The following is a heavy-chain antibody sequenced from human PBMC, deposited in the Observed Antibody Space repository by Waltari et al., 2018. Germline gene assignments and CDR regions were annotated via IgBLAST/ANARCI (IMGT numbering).Heavy chain of an antibody. D-gene: IGHD6-13*01. Sequence: EVQLVESGGGLVQPGGSLRLPCAVSGLSISNNYMSWVRQAAGKGLGWVSLIYSGGGTDYPDSVKGRFTISRDSSKNIRYLQMNSLRAEDTAVYYCAARNPAAPGWGQGTLVTVSS. J-gene: IGHJ4*02. V-gene: IGHV3-66*01. CDR3: AARNPAAPG. CDR1: GLSISNNY. CDR2: IYSGGGT.